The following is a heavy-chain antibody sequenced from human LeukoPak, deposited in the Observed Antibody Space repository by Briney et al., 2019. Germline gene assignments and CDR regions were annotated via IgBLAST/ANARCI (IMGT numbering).Heavy chain of an antibody. CDR3: ARDPSYSGYEQWVFDY. Sequence: ASVKVSCKASGYTFTSYGISWVRQAPGQGLEWMGWISAYNGNTNYAQKLQGRVTMTRDTSTSTVYMELSSLRSEDTAVYYCARDPSYSGYEQWVFDYWGQGTLVTVSS. CDR1: GYTFTSYG. V-gene: IGHV1-18*01. J-gene: IGHJ4*02. D-gene: IGHD5-12*01. CDR2: ISAYNGNT.